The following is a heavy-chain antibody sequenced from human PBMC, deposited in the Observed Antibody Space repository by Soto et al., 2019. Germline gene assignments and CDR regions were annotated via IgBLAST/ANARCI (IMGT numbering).Heavy chain of an antibody. CDR3: ASSHSGSYYKGNFYYFDY. J-gene: IGHJ4*02. D-gene: IGHD3-10*01. CDR1: GGGNSSYA. CDR2: IIPIFGTA. Sequence: VNRDRKSSGGGNSSYAVGCLRQTTGQGLEWMGGIIPIFGTANYAQKFQGRVTITADESTSTAYMELSSLRSEDTAVYYCASSHSGSYYKGNFYYFDYWGQGTLVTVSS. V-gene: IGHV1-69*01.